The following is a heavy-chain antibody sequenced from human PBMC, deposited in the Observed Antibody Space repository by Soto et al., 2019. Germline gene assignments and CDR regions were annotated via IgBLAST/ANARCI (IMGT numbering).Heavy chain of an antibody. D-gene: IGHD4-4*01. Sequence: CAVSGGSISSGGYSWSWIRQPPGKGLEWIGYIYHSGSTYYNPSLKSRITISIDRSKNQLSLKLSSVTAADTAVYYCARVMTTVTTLEYWCQGTLVTVAT. CDR3: ARVMTTVTTLEY. J-gene: IGHJ4*02. CDR1: GGSISSGGYS. CDR2: IYHSGST. V-gene: IGHV4-30-2*01.